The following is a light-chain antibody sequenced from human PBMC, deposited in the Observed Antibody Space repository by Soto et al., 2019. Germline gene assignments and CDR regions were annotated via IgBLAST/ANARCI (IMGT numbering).Light chain of an antibody. CDR3: ATWDDSLNGPSNV. Sequence: QSVLTQPPSTSGIPGQRVIISCSGSGSNIGTNAVNWYQQLPGTAPKLLIYSTNQRPSGVPDRFSGSKSGTSASLAISGLQSEDEADYYCATWDDSLNGPSNVFGTGTKVTVL. V-gene: IGLV1-44*01. CDR1: GSNIGTNA. CDR2: STN. J-gene: IGLJ1*01.